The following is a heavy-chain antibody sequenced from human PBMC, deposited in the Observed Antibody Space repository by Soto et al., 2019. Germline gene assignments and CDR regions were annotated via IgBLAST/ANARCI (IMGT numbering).Heavy chain of an antibody. D-gene: IGHD6-19*01. CDR3: ARAGDSGWKDFDY. CDR2: ISYDGSNK. J-gene: IGHJ4*02. Sequence: QVQLVESGGGVVQPGRSLRLSCAASGFTFSSYAMHWVRQAPGKGLEWVAVISYDGSNKYYADSVKGRFTISRDNSKNTLYLQMNSLRAEDKAVYYCARAGDSGWKDFDYWGQGTLVTVSS. V-gene: IGHV3-30-3*01. CDR1: GFTFSSYA.